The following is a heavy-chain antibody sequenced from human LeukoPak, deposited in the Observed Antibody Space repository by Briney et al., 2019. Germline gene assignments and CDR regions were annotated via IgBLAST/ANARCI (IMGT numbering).Heavy chain of an antibody. D-gene: IGHD3-10*01. CDR2: ILYDGTNT. V-gene: IGHV3-30*18. Sequence: PGGSLRLSCAASGFTFSSYGMHWVRQAPGKGLEWVALILYDGTNTYCADSVKGRFTISRDHSKNTLYLRMNSLRAEDTAVYHCAKDQNYFGSGSNAIDYWGQGTLVTVSS. CDR1: GFTFSSYG. J-gene: IGHJ4*02. CDR3: AKDQNYFGSGSNAIDY.